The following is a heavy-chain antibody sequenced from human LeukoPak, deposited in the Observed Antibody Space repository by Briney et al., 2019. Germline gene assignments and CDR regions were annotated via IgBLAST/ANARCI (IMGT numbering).Heavy chain of an antibody. Sequence: SETLSLTCAVYGGSFSGYYWSWIRQPAGKGLEWIGRIYTSGSTNYNPSLKSRVTMSVDTSKNQFSLKLSSVTAADTAVYYCARAVRWSSYYYGMDVWGQGTTVTVSS. D-gene: IGHD2-8*02. J-gene: IGHJ6*02. CDR3: ARAVRWSSYYYGMDV. V-gene: IGHV4-59*10. CDR1: GGSFSGYY. CDR2: IYTSGST.